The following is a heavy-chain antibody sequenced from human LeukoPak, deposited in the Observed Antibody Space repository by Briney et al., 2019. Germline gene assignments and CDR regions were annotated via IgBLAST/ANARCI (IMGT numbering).Heavy chain of an antibody. V-gene: IGHV3-23*01. J-gene: IGHJ4*02. CDR1: GFTFSNYA. D-gene: IGHD2-2*01. Sequence: GGSLRLSCAASGFTFSNYAMSWVRQAPGKGLEWVSGISGGGTNTHYADSVKGRFTISRDNAKKSVFLQMDSLRAEDTAVYFCVRDGPAFLDFDYWGQGTLVTVSS. CDR2: ISGGGTNT. CDR3: VRDGPAFLDFDY.